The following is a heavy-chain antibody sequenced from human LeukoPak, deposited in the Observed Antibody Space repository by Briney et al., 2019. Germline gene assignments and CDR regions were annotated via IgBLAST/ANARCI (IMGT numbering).Heavy chain of an antibody. V-gene: IGHV4-38-2*02. CDR1: GYSISSGYY. CDR2: IYHSGSA. Sequence: PSETLSLTCTVSGYSISSGYYWGWIRQPPGKGLEWIGSIYHSGSAYYNPSLKSRVTISVDTSKNQFSLKLSPVTAADTAVYYCARVALSGYSRVRYYYYMDVWGKGTTVTVSS. CDR3: ARVALSGYSRVRYYYYMDV. J-gene: IGHJ6*03. D-gene: IGHD2-15*01.